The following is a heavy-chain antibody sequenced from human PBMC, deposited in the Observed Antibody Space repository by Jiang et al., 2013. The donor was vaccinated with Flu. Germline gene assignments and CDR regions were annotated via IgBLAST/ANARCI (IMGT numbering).Heavy chain of an antibody. D-gene: IGHD2-15*01. CDR3: ATRIVVVAAKDYYYGMDV. CDR2: IIPIFGTA. Sequence: GGTFSSYAISWVRQAPGQGLEWMGGIIPIFGTANYAQKFQGRVTITADESTSTAYMELSSLRSEDTAVYYCATRIVVVAAKDYYYGMDVWGQGTTVTVSS. J-gene: IGHJ6*01. CDR1: GGTFSSYA. V-gene: IGHV1-69*01.